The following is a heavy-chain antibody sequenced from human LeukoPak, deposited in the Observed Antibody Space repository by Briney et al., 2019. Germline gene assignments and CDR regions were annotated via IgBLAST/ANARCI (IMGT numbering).Heavy chain of an antibody. CDR1: GFTFSSYG. Sequence: PGGSLRLSCAASGFTFSSYGMHWVRQAPGKGLEWVAFIRYDGSNKYYADSVKGRFTISRDNSKNTLYLQMNSLRAEDTAVYYCAKDRYYYDSSGYYFINWGQGTLVTVSP. D-gene: IGHD3-22*01. J-gene: IGHJ4*02. V-gene: IGHV3-30*02. CDR3: AKDRYYYDSSGYYFIN. CDR2: IRYDGSNK.